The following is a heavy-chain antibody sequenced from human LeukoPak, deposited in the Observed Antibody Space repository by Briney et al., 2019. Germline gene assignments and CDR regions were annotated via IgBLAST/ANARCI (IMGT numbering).Heavy chain of an antibody. J-gene: IGHJ4*02. CDR2: FTVGGGT. CDR1: GFTFSAYS. V-gene: IGHV3-23*01. Sequence: GGSLRLSCAASGFTFSAYSMSWVRQAPGKGLECVSGFTVGGGTSYTDSVRGRFTISRDNSRNTLYLQMDSLRVDDTAIYYCVKDLQTNTWGYFDGWGQGTLVTVSS. D-gene: IGHD1-26*01. CDR3: VKDLQTNTWGYFDG.